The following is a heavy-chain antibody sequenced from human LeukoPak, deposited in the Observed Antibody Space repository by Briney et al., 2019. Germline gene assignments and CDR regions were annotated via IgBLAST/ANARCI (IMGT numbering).Heavy chain of an antibody. CDR2: IYPGDSDT. CDR1: GYSFSNYW. Sequence: PGESLKISCKGSGYSFSNYWIGWVRQMPGKGLEWMGIIYPGDSDTRYSPSFQGQVTISADKSISTAYLQWSSLKASDTAMYYCARGRDGYSFGFDYWGQGTLVTVSS. J-gene: IGHJ4*02. D-gene: IGHD5-24*01. CDR3: ARGRDGYSFGFDY. V-gene: IGHV5-51*01.